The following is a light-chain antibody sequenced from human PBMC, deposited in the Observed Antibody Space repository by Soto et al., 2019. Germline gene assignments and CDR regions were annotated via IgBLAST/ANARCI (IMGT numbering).Light chain of an antibody. CDR3: MQALQTPRT. CDR2: LGS. CDR1: QSLLHSNGYNY. J-gene: IGKJ2*01. V-gene: IGKV2-28*01. Sequence: DIVMTQSPLSLPVTAGEPASISCRSSQSLLHSNGYNYLGWYLQKPGQSPQLLIYLGSNRASGVPDRFSGSGSGTEFTLKISRVEAEDVGVYYCMQALQTPRTFGQGTKLEIK.